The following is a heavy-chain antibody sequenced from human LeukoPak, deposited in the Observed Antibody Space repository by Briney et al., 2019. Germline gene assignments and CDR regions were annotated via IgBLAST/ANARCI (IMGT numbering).Heavy chain of an antibody. Sequence: SETLSLTCTVSGGSISSSNYYWNWIRQPAGKGLEWIGRIYTSGSTNYNPSLKSRVTISVDTSKNQFSLKLSSVTAADTAVYYCARSYDSSGSPDYWGQGTLVTVSS. V-gene: IGHV4-61*02. CDR3: ARSYDSSGSPDY. CDR1: GGSISSSNYY. D-gene: IGHD3-22*01. J-gene: IGHJ4*02. CDR2: IYTSGST.